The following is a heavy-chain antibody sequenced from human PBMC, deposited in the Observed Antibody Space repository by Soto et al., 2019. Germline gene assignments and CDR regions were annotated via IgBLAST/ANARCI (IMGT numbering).Heavy chain of an antibody. CDR2: INAGNGNT. J-gene: IGHJ4*02. CDR1: GYTFTSYA. CDR3: SRVIGGWYYFDY. D-gene: IGHD6-19*01. V-gene: IGHV1-3*01. Sequence: QVQLVQSGAEVKKPGASVKVSCKASGYTFTSYAMHWVRQAPEQRLEWMGWINAGNGNTKYSQKFQGRVTITRDTSASTAYMELSSLRSEDTAGYYCSRVIGGWYYFDYWGQGTLVTVSS.